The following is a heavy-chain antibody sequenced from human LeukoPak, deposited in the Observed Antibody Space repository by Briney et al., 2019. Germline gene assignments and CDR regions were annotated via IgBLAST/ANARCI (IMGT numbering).Heavy chain of an antibody. J-gene: IGHJ5*02. CDR2: IYPGDSDT. V-gene: IGHV5-51*01. CDR1: GYNSTNYW. CDR3: ASRHSSSWYGFDP. D-gene: IGHD6-13*01. Sequence: GESLKISCNGSGYNSTNYWIGWVRQMPGKGLEWMGIIYPGDSDTRYNPSFQGQVTISADKSISTAYLQWSSLKASDTARYYCASRHSSSWYGFDPWGQGTLVTVSS.